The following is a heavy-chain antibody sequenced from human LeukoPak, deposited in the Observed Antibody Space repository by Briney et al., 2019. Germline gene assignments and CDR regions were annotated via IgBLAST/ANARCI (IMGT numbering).Heavy chain of an antibody. J-gene: IGHJ4*02. V-gene: IGHV3-21*01. CDR2: ISPSSSYM. CDR3: ARGLSTALAY. CDR1: GFTFSDYT. Sequence: GGSLRLSCAASGFTFSDYTMNWVRQAPGKGLEWVSSISPSSSYMYYADSVKGRFTISRDNAKNTLYLQMNSLRAEDTAVYYCARGLSTALAYWGQGTLVTVSS. D-gene: IGHD2-21*02.